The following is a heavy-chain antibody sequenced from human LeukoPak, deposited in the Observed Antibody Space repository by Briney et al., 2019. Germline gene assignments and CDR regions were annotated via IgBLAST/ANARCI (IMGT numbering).Heavy chain of an antibody. CDR2: IIPMFSTP. V-gene: IGHV1-69*13. Sequence: RASVKVSCKASGGTFSSYGISWVRQTPGQGLEWMGGIIPMFSTPTYAQKFQARVTITADESTSTAYMEMSSLRSEDTAVYYCGRVSCGGNCYSLIGTFDIWGQGTMVTVSS. CDR1: GGTFSSYG. D-gene: IGHD2-15*01. J-gene: IGHJ3*02. CDR3: GRVSCGGNCYSLIGTFDI.